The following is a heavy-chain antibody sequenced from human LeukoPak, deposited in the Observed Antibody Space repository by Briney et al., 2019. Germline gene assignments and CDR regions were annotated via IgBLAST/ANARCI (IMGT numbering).Heavy chain of an antibody. J-gene: IGHJ4*02. V-gene: IGHV1-18*01. Sequence: ASVKVSCKASGYTFTSYGISWVRQAPGQGLEWMGWISAYNGNTNYAQKLQGRVTITADKSTSTAYMELSSLRSEDTAVYYCALQTRYCTNGVCSDYWGQGTLVTVSS. D-gene: IGHD2-8*01. CDR3: ALQTRYCTNGVCSDY. CDR1: GYTFTSYG. CDR2: ISAYNGNT.